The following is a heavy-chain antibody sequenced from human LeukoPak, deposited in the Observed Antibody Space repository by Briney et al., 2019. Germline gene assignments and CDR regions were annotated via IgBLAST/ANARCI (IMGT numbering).Heavy chain of an antibody. Sequence: GGSLRLSCAASGFRFSNYAMNWVRQAPGKGLEWVSVNIGSSGSTFYADSMKGRFTISRDNSKNTLYLQMNSLRDEDTAVYYCAKGGYDYVEIGYFDFWGQGTLVTVSS. CDR3: AKGGYDYVEIGYFDF. J-gene: IGHJ4*02. V-gene: IGHV3-23*01. CDR1: GFRFSNYA. CDR2: NIGSSGST. D-gene: IGHD5-12*01.